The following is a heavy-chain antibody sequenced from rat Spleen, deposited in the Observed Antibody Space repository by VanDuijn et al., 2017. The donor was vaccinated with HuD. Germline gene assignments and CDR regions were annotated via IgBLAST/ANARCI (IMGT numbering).Heavy chain of an antibody. D-gene: IGHD1-11*01. J-gene: IGHJ3*01. CDR2: IWTGGRT. Sequence: QVQLKESGPGLVQPSQTLSLICTVSGFSLISHSVHWVRQPPGKGLEWMGVIWTGGRTDYNSAFESRLSISRDTSKCQVFLKMNSLQTEDIATYYCVRDVSSGVRFAYWGLCFMVTVSS. CDR3: VRDVSSGVRFAY. V-gene: IGHV2-30*01. CDR1: GFSLISHS.